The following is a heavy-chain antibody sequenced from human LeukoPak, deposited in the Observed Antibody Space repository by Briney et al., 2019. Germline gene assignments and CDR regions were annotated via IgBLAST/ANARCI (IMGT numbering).Heavy chain of an antibody. CDR1: GGSINNYY. J-gene: IGHJ4*02. V-gene: IGHV4-59*01. D-gene: IGHD3/OR15-3a*01. CDR2: IYYSGST. Sequence: SETLSLTCTVSGGSINNYYWSWIRQPPGKGLELIGYIYYSGSTNYNPSLKSRVTMSADTSKNQFSLKVNSVTAADTAVYYCARRTGYYDGFDYWGQGTLVTVSS. CDR3: ARRTGYYDGFDY.